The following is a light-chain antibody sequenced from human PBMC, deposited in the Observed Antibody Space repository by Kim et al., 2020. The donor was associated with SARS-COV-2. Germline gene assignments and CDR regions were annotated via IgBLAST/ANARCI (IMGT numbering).Light chain of an antibody. V-gene: IGLV2-14*03. CDR2: DVS. J-gene: IGLJ1*01. CDR1: SSDVGANNH. Sequence: QSALTQPASVSGSPGQSITVSCTGTSSDVGANNHVSWYQQHPGKAPKLIIYDVSNRPSGVSDRFSGFKSGNAASLTISGLQAEDEADYYCTSFTTFAGRNTYIFGTGTKVTVL. CDR3: TSFTTFAGRNTYI.